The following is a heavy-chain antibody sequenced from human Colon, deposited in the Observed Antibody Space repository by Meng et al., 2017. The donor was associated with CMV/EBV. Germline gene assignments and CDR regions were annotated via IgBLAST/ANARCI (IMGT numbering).Heavy chain of an antibody. CDR1: GFTFNTYA. CDR2: IRDGGET. J-gene: IGHJ3*02. V-gene: IGHV3-23*01. Sequence: GESLKISCTASGFTFNTYALNWVRQAPGKGLEWVAGIRDGGETFYAGSVKGRFTISRDNAKNSLYLQMNSLRAEDTAVYYCARDPFIKAFDIWGQGTMVTVSS. CDR3: ARDPFIKAFDI.